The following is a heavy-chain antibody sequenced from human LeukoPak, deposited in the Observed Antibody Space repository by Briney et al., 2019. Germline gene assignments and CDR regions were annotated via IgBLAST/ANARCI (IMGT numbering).Heavy chain of an antibody. J-gene: IGHJ5*02. D-gene: IGHD6-19*01. Sequence: ASVKVSCKASGYTFTGYYMHWVRQAPGQGLEWMGWINPNSGGTNYAQKFQGRATMTRDTSISTAYMELSRLRSDDTAVYYCARGIGSGWYSTRFDPWGQGTLVTVSS. CDR3: ARGIGSGWYSTRFDP. CDR2: INPNSGGT. V-gene: IGHV1-2*02. CDR1: GYTFTGYY.